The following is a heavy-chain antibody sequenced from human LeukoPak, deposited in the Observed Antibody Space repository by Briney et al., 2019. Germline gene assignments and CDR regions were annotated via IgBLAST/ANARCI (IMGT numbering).Heavy chain of an antibody. CDR2: IWYDGSNK. J-gene: IGHJ4*02. Sequence: GGSLRLSCAASGFTFSSYGMHWVRQAPGKGLEWVAVIWYDGSNKYYADSVKGRFTISRDNSKNTLYLQMNSLRAEDTAVYYCAKPSSTSDYYFDYWGQGTLVTVSS. V-gene: IGHV3-33*06. CDR3: AKPSSTSDYYFDY. CDR1: GFTFSSYG. D-gene: IGHD2-2*01.